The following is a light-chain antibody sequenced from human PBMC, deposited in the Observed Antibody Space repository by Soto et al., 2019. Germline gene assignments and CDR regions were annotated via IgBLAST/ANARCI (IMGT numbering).Light chain of an antibody. CDR2: GAS. CDR1: QSFSSN. CDR3: QQYNSWPYT. Sequence: IVMTQSPGTLSVSPGERATLSCRASQSFSSNLAWYQQKPGQAPRLLIYGASTRATGIPARFSGSGSGTEFTLTISSLQSEDFAVYSCQQYNSWPYTFGQGT. V-gene: IGKV3-15*01. J-gene: IGKJ2*01.